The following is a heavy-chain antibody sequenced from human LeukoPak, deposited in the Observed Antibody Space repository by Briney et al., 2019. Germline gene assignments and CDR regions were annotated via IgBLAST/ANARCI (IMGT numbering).Heavy chain of an antibody. D-gene: IGHD3-10*01. CDR1: GFTVSSNY. V-gene: IGHV3-66*01. CDR2: IYSGGST. CDR3: AKSYASGSFYDS. J-gene: IGHJ4*02. Sequence: GGSLRLSCAASGFTVSSNYMSWVRQAPGKGLEWVSVIYSGGSTYYADSVKGRFTISRDNSKNTLYLQMNNLRADDTAVYYCAKSYASGSFYDSWGQGTLVTVSS.